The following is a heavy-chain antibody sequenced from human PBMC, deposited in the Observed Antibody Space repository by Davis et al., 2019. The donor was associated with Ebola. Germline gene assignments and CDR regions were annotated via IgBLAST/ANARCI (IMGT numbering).Heavy chain of an antibody. CDR2: IYYSGST. CDR3: ARNKPVFGFWFDP. Sequence: MPSETLSLTCMVSGVSITTTSYYWSWIRQPPGKGLEWIGYIYYSGSTNYNPSLKSRVTISVDTSKNQFSLKLSSVTAADTAVYYCARNKPVFGFWFDPWGQGTLVTVSS. D-gene: IGHD3-16*01. CDR1: GVSITTTSYY. V-gene: IGHV4-61*05. J-gene: IGHJ5*02.